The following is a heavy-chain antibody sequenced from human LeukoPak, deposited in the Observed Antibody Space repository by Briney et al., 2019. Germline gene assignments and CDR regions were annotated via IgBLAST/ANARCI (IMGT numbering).Heavy chain of an antibody. V-gene: IGHV1-2*02. J-gene: IGHJ4*02. CDR2: IHPRSGET. Sequence: GASVKVSCKASGYSFTAFYIHWVRQAPGQGLEWMGWIHPRSGETNYAYKFRGRVTMTRDTSISTTYMDLGSLRAEDTAVYYCARDCRWGQGTLVTVSS. CDR1: GYSFTAFY. CDR3: ARDCR.